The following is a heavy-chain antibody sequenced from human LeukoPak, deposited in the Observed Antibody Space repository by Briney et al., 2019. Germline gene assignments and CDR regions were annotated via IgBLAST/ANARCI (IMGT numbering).Heavy chain of an antibody. D-gene: IGHD3-10*01. V-gene: IGHV3-48*03. CDR2: ISSSGSTK. CDR3: ARDYGSGSTQNWFDP. CDR1: GFTFSSYE. Sequence: PGGSLRLSCAASGFTFSSYEMNWVRQAPGKGLEWVSYISSSGSTKYYADSVKGRFTISRDNAKNSLYLQMNSLRAEDTAVYYCARDYGSGSTQNWFDPWGQGTLVTVSS. J-gene: IGHJ5*02.